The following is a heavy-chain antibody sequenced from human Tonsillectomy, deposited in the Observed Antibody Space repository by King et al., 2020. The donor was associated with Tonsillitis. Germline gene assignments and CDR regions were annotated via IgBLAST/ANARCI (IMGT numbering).Heavy chain of an antibody. V-gene: IGHV1-46*02. CDR1: GYTFNRYY. J-gene: IGHJ3*02. CDR3: AREASAFDI. Sequence: VQLVESGAEVKKPGASVKVSCKASGYTFNRYYMHWVRQAPGQGLEWMAVINPSGDITTYAQKFQGRVTMTRDTSTSTVYMEVSSLRSEDTAVYYCAREASAFDIWGQGTMVTVSS. CDR2: INPSGDIT.